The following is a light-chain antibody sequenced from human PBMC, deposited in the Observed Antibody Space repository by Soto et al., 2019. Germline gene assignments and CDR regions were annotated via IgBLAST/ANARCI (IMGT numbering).Light chain of an antibody. Sequence: QSVXXXPASVSGSPGESIIISCTXSSSDIGAYDYVSWYQHHPGRAPKVIIFEVNDRASGVSHRFSGSKSGNTASLTISGLQAEDEADYYCCSYTGTTSPWVFGGGTKLTVL. CDR2: EVN. J-gene: IGLJ3*02. CDR1: SSDIGAYDY. CDR3: CSYTGTTSPWV. V-gene: IGLV2-14*01.